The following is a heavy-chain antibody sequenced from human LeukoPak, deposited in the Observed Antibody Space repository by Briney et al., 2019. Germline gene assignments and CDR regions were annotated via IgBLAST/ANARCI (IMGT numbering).Heavy chain of an antibody. CDR1: GASISSSSYY. CDR2: IYYSGST. J-gene: IGHJ4*02. V-gene: IGHV4-39*01. Sequence: SETLSLTCTVSGASISSSSYYWGWIRQPPGKGLEWIGSIYYSGSTYYNPSLKSRVTISMDPSKNQFSLKLSSVTAADTAVYYCTSPYFDYWGQGTLFTASS. CDR3: TSPYFDY.